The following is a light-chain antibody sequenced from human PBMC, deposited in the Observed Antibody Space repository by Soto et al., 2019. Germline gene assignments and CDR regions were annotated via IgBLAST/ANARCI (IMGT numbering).Light chain of an antibody. V-gene: IGLV2-23*01. J-gene: IGLJ1*01. Sequence: QSVLTQPASVSGSPGQSITISCTGTSSDIGTYNVVSWYQQHPGKAPKLMIYEGSKRPSGVSNRFSGSKSGNTASLTISGLQAEDEADYYCCSYAGSSTYVFGTGTK. CDR1: SSDIGTYNV. CDR2: EGS. CDR3: CSYAGSSTYV.